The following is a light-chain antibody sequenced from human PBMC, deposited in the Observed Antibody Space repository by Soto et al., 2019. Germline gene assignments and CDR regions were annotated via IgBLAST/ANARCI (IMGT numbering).Light chain of an antibody. Sequence: EIVMTQSPATLSLSPGEKATLSCRASQSVRSRYLAWYQQKPGQAPRLLIYGASTRATGIPARFSGSGSGTEFTLTISSLQSEDFAVYYCQQYNNWLPRWTFGQGTKV. V-gene: IGKV3-15*01. CDR3: QQYNNWLPRWT. J-gene: IGKJ1*01. CDR2: GAS. CDR1: QSVRSRY.